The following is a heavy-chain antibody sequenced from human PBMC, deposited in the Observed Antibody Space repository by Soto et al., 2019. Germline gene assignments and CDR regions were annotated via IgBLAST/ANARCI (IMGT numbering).Heavy chain of an antibody. D-gene: IGHD3-10*01. J-gene: IGHJ5*02. CDR2: ISGSGGST. CDR3: AKDRTYYYGSGSYSEPKSNWFDP. CDR1: GFTFSSYA. V-gene: IGHV3-23*01. Sequence: GGSLRLSCAASGFTFSSYAMSWVRQAPGKGLEWVSAISGSGGSTYYADSVKGRFTISRDNSKNTLYLQMNSLRAEDTAVYYCAKDRTYYYGSGSYSEPKSNWFDPWGQGTLVTVSS.